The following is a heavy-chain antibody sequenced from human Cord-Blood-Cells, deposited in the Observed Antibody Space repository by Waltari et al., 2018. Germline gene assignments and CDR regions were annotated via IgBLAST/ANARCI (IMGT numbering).Heavy chain of an antibody. Sequence: QVQLVQSGAEVKKPGASVKVSCKASGYTFTGYYMHWVRQAPGQGLEWMGWNNPNRGGTNYAQKFQGRVTMTRDTSISTAYMELSRLRSDDTAVYYCARKVFLTGDAFDIWGQGTMVTVSS. CDR1: GYTFTGYY. J-gene: IGHJ3*02. CDR2: NNPNRGGT. CDR3: ARKVFLTGDAFDI. V-gene: IGHV1-2*02. D-gene: IGHD7-27*01.